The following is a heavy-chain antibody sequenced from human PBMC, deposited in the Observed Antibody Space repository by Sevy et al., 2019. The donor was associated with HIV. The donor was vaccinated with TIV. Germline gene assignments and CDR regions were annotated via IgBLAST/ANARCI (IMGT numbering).Heavy chain of an antibody. J-gene: IGHJ3*02. CDR1: QFTFSSYA. CDR3: AKDMIVVVGEALDI. CDR2: ISGSGGEP. Sequence: GGSLRLSCAASQFTFSSYAMSWVRQAPGKGLEWVSSISGSGGEPYYADSVKGRFTISRDKSKNTLYLKMNSLRAEDTAVYYCAKDMIVVVGEALDIWGQGTMVTVSS. D-gene: IGHD3-22*01. V-gene: IGHV3-23*01.